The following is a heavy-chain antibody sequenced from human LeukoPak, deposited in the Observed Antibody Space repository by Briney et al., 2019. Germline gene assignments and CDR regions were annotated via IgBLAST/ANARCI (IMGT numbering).Heavy chain of an antibody. J-gene: IGHJ4*02. V-gene: IGHV3-7*01. Sequence: PGGSLRLSCAVSGFTLSTYWMSWVRQAPGKGLKWVANINQDASAKYYVDSVKGRFTISRDNAKNSLYLQMNSLRAEDTGVYYCATSSAAPANMWGQGTLVTVSS. CDR2: INQDASAK. CDR3: ATSSAAPANM. D-gene: IGHD2-2*01. CDR1: GFTLSTYW.